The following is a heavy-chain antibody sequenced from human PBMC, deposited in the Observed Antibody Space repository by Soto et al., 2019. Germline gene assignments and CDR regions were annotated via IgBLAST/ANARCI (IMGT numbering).Heavy chain of an antibody. CDR2: ISTRSTYT. J-gene: IGHJ6*02. D-gene: IGHD1-1*01. CDR3: ARDLAWKRGKVGRYYYGMDV. Sequence: QVLLVESGGGLVKAGGSLRLSCAASGFIFSDYYMSWVRQTPGKGLKWISYISTRSTYTNYADSVKGRFTISRDNTKNSLYLKMDSLRVEDTAVYYCARDLAWKRGKVGRYYYGMDVWGQGTTVTVSS. CDR1: GFIFSDYY. V-gene: IGHV3-11*06.